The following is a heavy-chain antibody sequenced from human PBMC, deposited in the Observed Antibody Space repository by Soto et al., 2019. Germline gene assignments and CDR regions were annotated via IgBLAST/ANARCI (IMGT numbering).Heavy chain of an antibody. CDR3: ARGYSSGWWWFDP. J-gene: IGHJ5*02. V-gene: IGHV1-69*13. CDR2: IIPIFGTA. CDR1: GGTFSSYA. D-gene: IGHD6-19*01. Sequence: SVEVSCKASGGTFSSYAIRWVRQAPGQGLEWMGGIIPIFGTANYAQKFQGRVTITADESTSTAYMELSSLRSEDTAVYYCARGYSSGWWWFDPWRQGTLVTVSS.